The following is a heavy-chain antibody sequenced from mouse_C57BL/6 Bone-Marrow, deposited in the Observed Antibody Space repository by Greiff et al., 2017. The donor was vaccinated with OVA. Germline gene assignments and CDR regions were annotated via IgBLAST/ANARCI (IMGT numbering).Heavy chain of an antibody. J-gene: IGHJ1*03. CDR1: GYTFTDYN. CDR3: AYSNHWYFDV. D-gene: IGHD2-5*01. V-gene: IGHV1-22*01. Sequence: EVQLQHSGPELVKPGASVKMSCKASGYTFTDYNMHWVKQSHGKSLEWIGYINPNNGGTSYNQKFKGKATLTVNKSSSTAYMELRSLTSEDSAVYYCAYSNHWYFDVWGTGTTVTVSA. CDR2: INPNNGGT.